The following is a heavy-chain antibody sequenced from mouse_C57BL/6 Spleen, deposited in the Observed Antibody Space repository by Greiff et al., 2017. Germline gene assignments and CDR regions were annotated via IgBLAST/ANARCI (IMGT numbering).Heavy chain of an antibody. J-gene: IGHJ2*01. V-gene: IGHV1-64*01. CDR1: GYTFTSYW. CDR2: IHPNSGST. Sequence: QVQLQQSGAELVKPGASVKLSCKASGYTFTSYWMHWVKQRPGQGLEWIGMIHPNSGSTNYNEKFKSKATLTVDKSSSTAYMQLSSLTSEDSAVYYCARSLYDGYYPGYWGQGTTLTVSS. CDR3: ARSLYDGYYPGY. D-gene: IGHD2-3*01.